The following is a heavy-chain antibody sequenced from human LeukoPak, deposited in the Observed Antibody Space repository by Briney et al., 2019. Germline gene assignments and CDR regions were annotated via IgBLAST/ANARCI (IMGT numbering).Heavy chain of an antibody. J-gene: IGHJ4*02. CDR1: GFTFSSSA. CDR2: ISGSGGST. V-gene: IGHV3-23*01. CDR3: TKGTIWLPFDY. Sequence: PGGSLRLSCAASGFTFSSSAMSWARQAPGKGLEWVSAISGSGGSTYYADSVKGRFTISRDNSKNTLYLQMNSLRAEDTAVYYCTKGTIWLPFDYWGQGTLVTVSS. D-gene: IGHD5-18*01.